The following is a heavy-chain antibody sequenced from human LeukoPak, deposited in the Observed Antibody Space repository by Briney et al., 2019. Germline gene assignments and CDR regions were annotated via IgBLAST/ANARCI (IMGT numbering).Heavy chain of an antibody. CDR3: AKTGSSSWGDAFDI. V-gene: IGHV3-30-3*02. CDR1: GFTFSSYA. D-gene: IGHD6-13*01. J-gene: IGHJ3*02. CDR2: ISYDGSNK. Sequence: GGSLRLSCAASGFTFSSYAMHLVRQAPGKGLEWVAVISYDGSNKYYADSVKGRFTISRDNSKNTLYLQMNSLRAEDTAVYYCAKTGSSSWGDAFDIWGQGTMVTVSS.